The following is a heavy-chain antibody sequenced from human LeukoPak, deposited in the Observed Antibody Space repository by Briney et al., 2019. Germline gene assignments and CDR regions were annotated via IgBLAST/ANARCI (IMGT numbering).Heavy chain of an antibody. V-gene: IGHV3-49*03. CDR3: TRAPRSYALRGVKDWFDP. CDR2: IRSKAYGGTT. CDR1: GFTFGDYA. J-gene: IGHJ5*02. D-gene: IGHD3-10*01. Sequence: GGSLRLSCTASGFTFGDYAMSWFRQAPGKGLEWVGFIRSKAYGGTTEYAASVKGRFTISRDDSKSIAYLQMNSLKTEDTAVYYCTRAPRSYALRGVKDWFDPWGQGTLVTVSS.